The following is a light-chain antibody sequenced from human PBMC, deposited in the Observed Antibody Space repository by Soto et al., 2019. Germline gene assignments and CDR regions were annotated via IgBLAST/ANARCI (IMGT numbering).Light chain of an antibody. CDR2: DAS. CDR3: QLSNNWLA. Sequence: DIVMTQSPSTLSASVGDRVTITCRASQSISNWLAWYQQKPGKAPKLLIYDASSLESGVSLRFSGSGAGTKDSLTIISRLQPEDFAVYYRQLSNNWLAFGGGTKVDIK. V-gene: IGKV1-5*01. J-gene: IGKJ4*01. CDR1: QSISNW.